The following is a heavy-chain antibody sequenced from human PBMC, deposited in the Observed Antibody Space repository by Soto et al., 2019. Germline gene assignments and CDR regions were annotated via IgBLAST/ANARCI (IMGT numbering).Heavy chain of an antibody. CDR2: ISYDGSNK. CDR1: GFTFSSYA. D-gene: IGHD6-19*01. CDR3: ASHIAVAGTNY. V-gene: IGHV3-30-3*01. J-gene: IGHJ4*02. Sequence: QVQLVESGGGVVQPGRSLRLSCAASGFTFSSYAMHWVRQAPGKGLEWVAVISYDGSNKYYADSVKGRFTISRDNSKNTLYLQMNSLRAEDTAVYYCASHIAVAGTNYWGQGTLVTVSS.